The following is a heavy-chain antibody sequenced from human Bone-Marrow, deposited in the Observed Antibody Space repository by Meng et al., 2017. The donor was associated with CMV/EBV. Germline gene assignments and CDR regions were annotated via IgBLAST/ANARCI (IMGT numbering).Heavy chain of an antibody. CDR1: GFTFSSYG. Sequence: GESLKISCAASGFTFSSYGMHWVRQAPGKGLEWVAFIRYDGSNKYYADSVKGRFTISRDNSENTLYLQMNSLRAEDTAVYYCTTGHFDYWGQGMLVTVSS. V-gene: IGHV3-30*02. J-gene: IGHJ4*02. CDR2: IRYDGSNK. CDR3: TTGHFDY.